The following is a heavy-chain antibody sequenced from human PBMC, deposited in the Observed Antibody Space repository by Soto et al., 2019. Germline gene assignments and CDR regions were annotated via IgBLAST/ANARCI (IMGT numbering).Heavy chain of an antibody. D-gene: IGHD3-22*01. Sequence: QVQLVQSGAEVKKPGSSVKVSCKASGGTFSSYAISWVRQAPGQGLEWMGGIIPIFGTANYAHKFQGRVTITADESTSTAYMELSSLRSEDTAVYYCARDPNYYDSSGYYPLRDYYYGMDVWGQGTTVTVSS. CDR3: ARDPNYYDSSGYYPLRDYYYGMDV. V-gene: IGHV1-69*01. CDR1: GGTFSSYA. CDR2: IIPIFGTA. J-gene: IGHJ6*02.